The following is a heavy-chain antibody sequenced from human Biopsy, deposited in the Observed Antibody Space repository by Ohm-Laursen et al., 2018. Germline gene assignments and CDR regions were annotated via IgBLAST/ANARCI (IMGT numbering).Heavy chain of an antibody. Sequence: SLRLSCAASGVTLSGYGMNWVRQAPGKGLERVSSISASSSYIYYADSVKGRFTVSRDNTKNTLYLQMNSLRVADTAIYFCATELLPPGVGGPWLDSWGQGTPVTVSS. CDR2: ISASSSYI. D-gene: IGHD3-10*01. V-gene: IGHV3-21*06. CDR3: ATELLPPGVGGPWLDS. CDR1: GVTLSGYG. J-gene: IGHJ5*01.